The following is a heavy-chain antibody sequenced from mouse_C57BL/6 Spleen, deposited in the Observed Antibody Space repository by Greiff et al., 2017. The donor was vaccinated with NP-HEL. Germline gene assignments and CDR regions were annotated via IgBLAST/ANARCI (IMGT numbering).Heavy chain of an antibody. Sequence: VHLVESGAELVKPGASVKLSCKASGYTFTEYTIHWVKQRSGQGLEWIGWFYPGSGSIKYNEKFKDKATLTADKSSSTVYMELSRLTSEDSAVYFCERHEEGDYYGSSHYFDYWGQGTTLTVSS. CDR3: ERHEEGDYYGSSHYFDY. V-gene: IGHV1-62-2*01. J-gene: IGHJ2*01. CDR1: GYTFTEYT. D-gene: IGHD1-1*01. CDR2: FYPGSGSI.